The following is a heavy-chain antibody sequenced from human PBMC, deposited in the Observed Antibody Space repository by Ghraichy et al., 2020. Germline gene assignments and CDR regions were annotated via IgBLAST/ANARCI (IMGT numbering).Heavy chain of an antibody. CDR1: GGSISGYY. CDR3: ARGSRVVRFFYYDGMDV. V-gene: IGHV4-59*08. CDR2: IYYSGST. J-gene: IGHJ6*02. Sequence: SETLSLTCTVSGGSISGYYWSWIRQPPGKGLKWIGYIYYSGSTNYNPSLKSRVTISVDTSKNQFSLKLSSVTAADTAVYYCARGSRVVRFFYYDGMDVWGQGTTVTVSS. D-gene: IGHD4-23*01.